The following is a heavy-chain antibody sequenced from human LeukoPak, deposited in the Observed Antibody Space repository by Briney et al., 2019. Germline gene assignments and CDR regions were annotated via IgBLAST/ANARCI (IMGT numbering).Heavy chain of an antibody. D-gene: IGHD7-27*01. CDR2: INHSGST. CDR1: GGSFSGYY. Sequence: PSETLSLTCAVYGGSFSGYYWSWIRQPPGKGLEWIGEINHSGSTNYNPSLKSRVTISVDTSKNQFSLKLISATAADTAVYYCASRKLGNDYWGQGTLVTVSS. J-gene: IGHJ4*02. V-gene: IGHV4-34*01. CDR3: ASRKLGNDY.